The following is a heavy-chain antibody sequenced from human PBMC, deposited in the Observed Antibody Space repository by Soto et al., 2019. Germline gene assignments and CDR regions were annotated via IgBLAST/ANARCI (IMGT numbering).Heavy chain of an antibody. CDR3: ARVGTGRDDCDD. Sequence: EVQLVESGGGLVQPGGSLRLSCAASGFTFSSYGMHWVRQAPGEGLVWVSRVNSDETTTSYADSVKGRFTISRDNARNTLYLQMNRLRAVDTAVYYCARVGTGRDDCDDWGQGTLVTVSS. CDR2: VNSDETTT. J-gene: IGHJ4*02. CDR1: GFTFSSYG. V-gene: IGHV3-74*01. D-gene: IGHD1-26*01.